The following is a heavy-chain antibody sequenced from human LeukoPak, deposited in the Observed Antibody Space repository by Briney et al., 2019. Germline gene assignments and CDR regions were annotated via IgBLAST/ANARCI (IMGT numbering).Heavy chain of an antibody. J-gene: IGHJ4*02. CDR3: ARDGLLDYDSSGYPFDY. V-gene: IGHV1-18*01. Sequence: ASVKVSCKASGYTVTSYGISWVRQAPGQGLEWMGWISAYNGNTNYAQKHQGRVTMTTNTSTSTAYMELRSLRSDDPAVYYCARDGLLDYDSSGYPFDYWGQGTLVTVSS. CDR1: GYTVTSYG. D-gene: IGHD3-22*01. CDR2: ISAYNGNT.